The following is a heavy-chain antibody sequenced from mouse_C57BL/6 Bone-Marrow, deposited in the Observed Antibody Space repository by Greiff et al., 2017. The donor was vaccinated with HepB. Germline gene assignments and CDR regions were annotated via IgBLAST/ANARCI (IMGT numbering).Heavy chain of an antibody. Sequence: EVKLVESGGGLVKPGGSLKLSCAASGFTFSSYAMSWVRQTPEKRLEWVATISYGGSYTYYPANVTGRFTISRNNAKNNLYLQMSHPKSEDTAMYDCARDLTGTRDYWGQGTTLTVSS. J-gene: IGHJ2*01. CDR1: GFTFSSYA. D-gene: IGHD4-1*01. V-gene: IGHV5-4*01. CDR3: ARDLTGTRDY. CDR2: ISYGGSYT.